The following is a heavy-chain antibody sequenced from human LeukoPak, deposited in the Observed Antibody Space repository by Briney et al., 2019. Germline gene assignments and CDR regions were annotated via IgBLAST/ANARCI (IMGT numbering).Heavy chain of an antibody. J-gene: IGHJ5*02. CDR3: ARGGGPDYYDSSGYHTLEFDP. Sequence: GASVKVSCKASGYTFTGYYMHWVRQAPGQGLEWMGWINPNSGGTNYAQKFQGRVTMTRDTSTSTVYMELSSLRSEDTAVYYCARGGGPDYYDSSGYHTLEFDPWGQGTLVTVSS. CDR1: GYTFTGYY. D-gene: IGHD3-22*01. V-gene: IGHV1-2*02. CDR2: INPNSGGT.